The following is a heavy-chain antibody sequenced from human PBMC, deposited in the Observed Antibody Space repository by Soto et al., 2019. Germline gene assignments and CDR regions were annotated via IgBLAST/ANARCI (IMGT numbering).Heavy chain of an antibody. V-gene: IGHV1-18*01. J-gene: IGHJ4*02. D-gene: IGHD3-10*01. Sequence: QVQLVQSGAEVKKPGASVKVSCKASGYTFTSYAISWVRLAPGQGLEWMGWISAYNGNTNYAQKPQGRVIMTTDTSTTTAYLQPRSLRSDDTAVYHCARSGPPAGYWRQGTLVTVSS. CDR1: GYTFTSYA. CDR2: ISAYNGNT. CDR3: ARSGPPAGY.